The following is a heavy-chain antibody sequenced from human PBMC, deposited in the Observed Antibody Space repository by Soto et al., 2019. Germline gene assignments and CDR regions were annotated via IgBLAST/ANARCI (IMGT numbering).Heavy chain of an antibody. V-gene: IGHV3-15*07. D-gene: IGHD3-10*01. Sequence: GGSLRLSCAASGFTFSNAWMNWVRQAPGKGLEWVGRIKSKTEGETTDYAAPVKGRFTISRDDSKNTLYLQMNSLKTEDTAVYYCTTDPFHGDGDGSRRWGQGTLVTVSS. CDR3: TTDPFHGDGDGSRR. CDR2: IKSKTEGETT. CDR1: GFTFSNAW. J-gene: IGHJ4*02.